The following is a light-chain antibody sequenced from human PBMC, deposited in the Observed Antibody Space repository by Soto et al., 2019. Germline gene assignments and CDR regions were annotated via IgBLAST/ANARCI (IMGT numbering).Light chain of an antibody. J-gene: IGKJ4*01. CDR2: EAS. CDR3: QQRRSWPPT. Sequence: EIVLTQSPATLSLSPGDRATLSCRASQSVHRYLAWYQQKPGQAPRLLMYEASNRATGIPATFSANGSGTDFTLTITNLEPEDFAVYYWQQRRSWPPTFGGGTKVEF. V-gene: IGKV3-11*01. CDR1: QSVHRY.